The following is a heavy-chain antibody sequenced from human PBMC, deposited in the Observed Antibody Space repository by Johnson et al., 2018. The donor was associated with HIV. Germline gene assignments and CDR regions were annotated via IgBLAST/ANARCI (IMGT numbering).Heavy chain of an antibody. CDR3: AKRFRGGIVATGGAVDT. Sequence: QMQLVESGGGLVQPGGSLRLSCAVSGVIFSDYYMSWIRQAPGKGLEWVAVISFDGSKEYYADSVKGRFTISRDNSKNSLYLQMNILRAWDPAVYSCAKRFRGGIVATGGAVDTWGQGTMVTVSA. CDR1: GVIFSDYY. CDR2: ISFDGSKE. J-gene: IGHJ3*02. D-gene: IGHD6-13*01. V-gene: IGHV3-30*18.